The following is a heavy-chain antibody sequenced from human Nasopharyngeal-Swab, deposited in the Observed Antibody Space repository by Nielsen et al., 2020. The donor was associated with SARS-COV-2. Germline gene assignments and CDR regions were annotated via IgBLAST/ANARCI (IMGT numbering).Heavy chain of an antibody. CDR3: ARGGYYCSSTSCYYYSGYYYGMDV. CDR1: GGSFSGYY. D-gene: IGHD2-2*01. Sequence: SETLSLTCAVYGGSFSGYYWSWTRQPPGKGLDWIGEINHSGSTKYNPSLKSRVNISVDTSKNQFSLKVSSVTAADTAVYYCARGGYYCSSTSCYYYSGYYYGMDVWGQGTTVTVSS. CDR2: INHSGST. V-gene: IGHV4-34*01. J-gene: IGHJ6*02.